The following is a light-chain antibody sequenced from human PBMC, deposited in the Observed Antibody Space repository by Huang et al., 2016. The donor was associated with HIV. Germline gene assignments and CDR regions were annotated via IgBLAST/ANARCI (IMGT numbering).Light chain of an antibody. CDR2: GAS. J-gene: IGKJ5*01. V-gene: IGKV3-15*01. CDR1: QSVSSN. Sequence: EIVMTQSPATLSVSPGERATLSCRASQSVSSNLAWYQQKPGQGPRLLIYGASTRATGIAARVSGSGSGTEFTLTISSLQSEDFAIYYCQQYNNWPSITFGQGTRLEIK. CDR3: QQYNNWPSIT.